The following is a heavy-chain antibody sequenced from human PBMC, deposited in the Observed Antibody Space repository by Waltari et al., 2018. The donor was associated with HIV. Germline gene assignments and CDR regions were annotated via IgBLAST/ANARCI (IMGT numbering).Heavy chain of an antibody. CDR3: ARWCKGYKWICDAFDV. D-gene: IGHD1-20*01. Sequence: QEHLQQWGAGLLNTSEPLSLTCAVYGVSLSAHYWSWIRQSPGKGLEWIGEVRPGGGTNYNPSLKSRVTISEDTSKNQFSLKLTSVTAADTAVYYCARWCKGYKWICDAFDVWGQGTMVAVSS. CDR2: VRPGGGT. CDR1: GVSLSAHY. J-gene: IGHJ3*01. V-gene: IGHV4-34*01.